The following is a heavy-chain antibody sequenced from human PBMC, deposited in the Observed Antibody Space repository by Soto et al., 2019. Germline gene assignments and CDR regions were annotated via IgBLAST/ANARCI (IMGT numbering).Heavy chain of an antibody. J-gene: IGHJ6*02. CDR2: INPNSGGT. Sequence: ASVKVSCKASGYTFTGYYMHWVRQAPGQGLEWMGWINPNSGGTNYAQKFQGWVTMTMDTSISTAYMELSRLRSDDTAVYYCARDPRGYSYGLKNYYGMDVWGQGTTVTVSS. CDR3: ARDPRGYSYGLKNYYGMDV. CDR1: GYTFTGYY. D-gene: IGHD5-18*01. V-gene: IGHV1-2*04.